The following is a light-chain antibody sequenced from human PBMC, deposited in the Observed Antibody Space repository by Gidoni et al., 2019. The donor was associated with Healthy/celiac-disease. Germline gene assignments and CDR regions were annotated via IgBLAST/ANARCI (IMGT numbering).Light chain of an antibody. Sequence: IQMTQSPSNLSASVGDRVTITCRASQSISSWLAWYQQKPGKAPKLLIYDASSLESGVPSRFSGSGSGTAFTLTIRSLQPDDFATYYCQQYNSYWTFGQGTKVEIK. CDR1: QSISSW. CDR2: DAS. V-gene: IGKV1-5*01. J-gene: IGKJ1*01. CDR3: QQYNSYWT.